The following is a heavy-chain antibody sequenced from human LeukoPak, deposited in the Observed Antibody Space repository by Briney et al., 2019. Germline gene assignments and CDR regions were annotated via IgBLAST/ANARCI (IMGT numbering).Heavy chain of an antibody. V-gene: IGHV4-30-4*01. D-gene: IGHD2-21*02. CDR2: IYYSGST. Sequence: SETLSLTCTVSGGSIGGGDYYWSWIRQPPGMGLEWIGYIYYSGSTYYNPSLKSRVTISVDTSKNQFSLKLSSVTAADTAVYYCARDPATTFGGNSGSVDYWGQGTLVTVSS. CDR1: GGSIGGGDYY. J-gene: IGHJ4*02. CDR3: ARDPATTFGGNSGSVDY.